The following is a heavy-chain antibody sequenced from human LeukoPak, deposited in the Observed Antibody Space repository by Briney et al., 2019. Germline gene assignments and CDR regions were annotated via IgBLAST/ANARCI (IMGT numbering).Heavy chain of an antibody. V-gene: IGHV4-39*01. CDR2: IYYSGST. CDR3: ARLGRLAVTSPSDY. D-gene: IGHD6-19*01. Sequence: SETLSLTCTVSAGSISSSDYYWGWIRQPPGKGLEWIGNIYYSGSTYYNPSLRSRVTISVDTSKNQFSSRLNSVAAADTAVYYCARLGRLAVTSPSDYWGQGTLVTVSS. J-gene: IGHJ4*02. CDR1: AGSISSSDYY.